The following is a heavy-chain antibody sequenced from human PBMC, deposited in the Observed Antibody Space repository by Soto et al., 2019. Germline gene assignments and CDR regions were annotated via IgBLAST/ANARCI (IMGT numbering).Heavy chain of an antibody. CDR2: IYHSGST. J-gene: IGHJ4*02. Sequence: PSETLSLTCAVSSGSISSSNWWSWVRQPPGKGLEWIGEIYHSGSTNYNPSLKSRVTISVDKSKNQFSLKLSSVTAADTAVYYCARDAGGGSNIPFDYWGQGTLVTVSS. V-gene: IGHV4-4*02. CDR3: ARDAGGGSNIPFDY. D-gene: IGHD3-10*01. CDR1: SGSISSSNW.